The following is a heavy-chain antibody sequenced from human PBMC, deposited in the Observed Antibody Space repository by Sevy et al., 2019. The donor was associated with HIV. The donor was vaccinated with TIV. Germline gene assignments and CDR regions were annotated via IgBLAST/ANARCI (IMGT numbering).Heavy chain of an antibody. CDR2: ISYDGTNQ. CDR1: GISFNNYG. Sequence: GGSLRLSCAASGISFNNYGMHWVRRAPGKGLEWLAVISYDGTNQYYAYSVKGRFTISRDDSKNTLYLQMNSLRVEDTAVYYCAQVGGPKWELFEFYAMHVWGQGTTVTVSS. V-gene: IGHV3-30*18. D-gene: IGHD1-26*01. J-gene: IGHJ6*02. CDR3: AQVGGPKWELFEFYAMHV.